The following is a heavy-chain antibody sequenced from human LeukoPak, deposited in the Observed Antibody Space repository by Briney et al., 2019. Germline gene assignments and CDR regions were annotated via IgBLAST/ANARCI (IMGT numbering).Heavy chain of an antibody. J-gene: IGHJ4*02. CDR2: IWYDGSNK. Sequence: GGSLRLSCTGSGFTFSSYGMHWVRQAPGKGLEWVAVIWYDGSNKYYADSVKGRFTISRDNSRNTLYLQMNSLRAEDTAVYYCARAGHYYDSSGPQEPVDYWGQGTLVTVSS. V-gene: IGHV3-33*08. CDR1: GFTFSSYG. CDR3: ARAGHYYDSSGPQEPVDY. D-gene: IGHD3-22*01.